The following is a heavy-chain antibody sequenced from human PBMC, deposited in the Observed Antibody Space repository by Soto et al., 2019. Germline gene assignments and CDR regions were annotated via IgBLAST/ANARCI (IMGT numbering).Heavy chain of an antibody. Sequence: SQTLSLTCGISGDSVSSTSAAWNWIRQSPSRGLEWLGRTYYRSKWYNDYAVSVKSRISINPDTSKNQFSLQLNSVTPEDTAVYYCARAHSNSWDYFRGMDVWSQGITVTVSS. D-gene: IGHD6-13*01. J-gene: IGHJ6*02. CDR3: ARAHSNSWDYFRGMDV. CDR2: TYYRSKWYN. V-gene: IGHV6-1*01. CDR1: GDSVSSTSAA.